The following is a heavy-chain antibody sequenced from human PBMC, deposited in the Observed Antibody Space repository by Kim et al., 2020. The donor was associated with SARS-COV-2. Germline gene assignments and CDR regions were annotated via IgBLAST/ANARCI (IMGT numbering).Heavy chain of an antibody. V-gene: IGHV4-39*01. CDR1: GGSISSSTYY. Sequence: SETLSLTCTVSGGSISSSTYYWGWIRQPPGKGLEWIGSIYYSGSTYYNPSLKSRVTISVDTSKNQFSLKLSSVTAADTAVYFCSRQGRYFDCSTYGIFDPWGQETLVTVSS. CDR3: SRQGRYFDCSTYGIFDP. J-gene: IGHJ5*02. CDR2: IYYSGST. D-gene: IGHD3-9*01.